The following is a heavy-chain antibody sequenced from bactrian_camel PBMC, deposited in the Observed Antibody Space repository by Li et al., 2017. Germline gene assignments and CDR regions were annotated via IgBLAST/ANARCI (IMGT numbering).Heavy chain of an antibody. CDR1: GFTFSSYC. CDR2: IGSDGSI. V-gene: IGHV3S53*01. J-gene: IGHJ4*01. D-gene: IGHD1*01. Sequence: HVQLVESGGGLVQPGGSLRLSCAASGFTFSSYCMGWFRQAPGKEREGVAAIGSDGSISYADSVKGRFTVSKDSDQNIMYLQMNNLKPEDAGVYRCVAESLCAWLGTTEAYFGQGTQVTVS.